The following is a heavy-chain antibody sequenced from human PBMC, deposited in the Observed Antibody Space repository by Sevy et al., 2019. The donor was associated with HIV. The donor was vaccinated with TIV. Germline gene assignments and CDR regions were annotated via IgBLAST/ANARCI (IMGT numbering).Heavy chain of an antibody. CDR3: ARESRWFFFHFDY. D-gene: IGHD3-10*01. CDR1: GDSVSTCSAA. CDR2: TYYKSKWYN. J-gene: IGHJ4*02. V-gene: IGHV6-1*01. Sequence: KQSQTLSLTCAISGDSVSTCSAAWNWIRQSPSRGLEWLGRTYYKSKWYNDYALSVKSRISINPDTPKNQISLQLNSVTPEDTAVYYCARESRWFFFHFDYWGQGTLVTVSS.